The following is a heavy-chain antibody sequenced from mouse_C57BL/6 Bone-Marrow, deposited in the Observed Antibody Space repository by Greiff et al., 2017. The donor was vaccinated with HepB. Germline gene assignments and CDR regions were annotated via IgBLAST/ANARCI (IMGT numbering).Heavy chain of an antibody. Sequence: EVNLVESGGDLVKPGGSLKLSCAASGFTFSSYGMSWVRQTPDKRLEWVATISSGGSYTYYPDSVKGRFTISRDNAKNTLYLQMSSLKSEDTAMYYCARQGVKRGYYAMDYWGQGTSVTVSS. J-gene: IGHJ4*01. D-gene: IGHD2-2*01. CDR3: ARQGVKRGYYAMDY. CDR1: GFTFSSYG. V-gene: IGHV5-6*01. CDR2: ISSGGSYT.